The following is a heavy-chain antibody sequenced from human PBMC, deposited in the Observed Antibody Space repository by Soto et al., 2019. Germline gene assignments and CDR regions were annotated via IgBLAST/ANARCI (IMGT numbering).Heavy chain of an antibody. CDR2: VKSKNDGGTT. J-gene: IGHJ4*01. V-gene: IGHV3-15*07. Sequence: PGWSTGLCSAASGLTLSISLIDGARQNTGKGLEWVGRVKSKNDGGTTDFAAPVKGRFAISRDDSKNMVYLEMNSLQTEDTAIYYCTTDSYITSIIVRFDYWGHGTLVTVSS. CDR3: TTDSYITSIIVRFDY. CDR1: GLTLSISL. D-gene: IGHD3-22*01.